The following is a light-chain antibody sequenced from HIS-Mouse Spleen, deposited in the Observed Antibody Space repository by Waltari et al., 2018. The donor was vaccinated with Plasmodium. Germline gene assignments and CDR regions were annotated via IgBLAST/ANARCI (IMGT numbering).Light chain of an antibody. CDR1: QGISSY. CDR3: QQYYSYPFT. V-gene: IGKV1-8*01. CDR2: AAS. Sequence: AIRMTQSPSSFSASTGDRVTITCRASQGISSYLAWYQQKPGKAPKLLIYAASTLPSGVPSRFSGSVSGTDVTLTISCLQSEDFATYYCQQYYSYPFTFGPGTKVDIK. J-gene: IGKJ3*01.